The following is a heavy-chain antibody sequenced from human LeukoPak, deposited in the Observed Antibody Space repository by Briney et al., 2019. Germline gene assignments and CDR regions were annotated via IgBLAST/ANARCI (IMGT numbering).Heavy chain of an antibody. D-gene: IGHD6-6*01. J-gene: IGHJ6*03. CDR3: ARAGPTYSSSGPPYYYMDV. Sequence: RAGGSLRLSCAASGFTFDDYGMSWVRQAPGKGLEWVSGINWNGGSTGYADSVKGRFTISRDNAKNSLYLQMNSLRAEDTALYYCARAGPTYSSSGPPYYYMDVWGKGTTVTVSS. V-gene: IGHV3-20*04. CDR1: GFTFDDYG. CDR2: INWNGGST.